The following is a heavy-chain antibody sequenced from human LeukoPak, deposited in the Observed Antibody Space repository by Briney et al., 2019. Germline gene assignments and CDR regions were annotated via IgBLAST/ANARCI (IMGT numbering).Heavy chain of an antibody. D-gene: IGHD3-10*01. CDR2: ISSSSSYI. CDR1: GFNFSSYS. CDR3: ARGLWFGESLAYFDS. Sequence: GGSLRLSCAVSGFNFSSYSINWVRQAPGKGLEWVSSISSSSSYIYYADSVKGRFTIARDNAKNSMYLQMNSLRAEDTAVYYCARGLWFGESLAYFDSWGQGTLVTVSS. J-gene: IGHJ4*02. V-gene: IGHV3-21*01.